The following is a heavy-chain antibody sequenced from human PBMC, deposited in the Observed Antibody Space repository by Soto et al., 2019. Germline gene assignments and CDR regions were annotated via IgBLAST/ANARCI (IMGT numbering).Heavy chain of an antibody. CDR1: GGSVSGYY. J-gene: IGHJ6*02. V-gene: IGHV4-34*01. D-gene: IGHD2-15*01. CDR3: ARVGYCSGGSCSPHYGMDV. CDR2: INHSGST. Sequence: PSETLSLTCAVYGGSVSGYYWSWIRQPPGKGLEWIGEINHSGSTNYNPSLKSRVTISVDTSKNQFSLKLSSVTAADTAVYYCARVGYCSGGSCSPHYGMDVWGQGTTVTVSS.